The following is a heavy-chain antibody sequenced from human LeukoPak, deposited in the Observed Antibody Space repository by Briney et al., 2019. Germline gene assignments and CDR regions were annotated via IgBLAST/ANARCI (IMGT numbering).Heavy chain of an antibody. V-gene: IGHV3-48*02. CDR2: ISSSSSTI. J-gene: IGHJ4*02. CDR3: ASDSGYDYRFDY. D-gene: IGHD5-12*01. Sequence: GGSLRLSCAASGFTFSSYSMYWVRQAPGKGLERVSYISSSSSTIYYADSVKGRFTISRDNAKNSLYLQMNSLRDEDTAVYYCASDSGYDYRFDYWGQGTLVTVSS. CDR1: GFTFSSYS.